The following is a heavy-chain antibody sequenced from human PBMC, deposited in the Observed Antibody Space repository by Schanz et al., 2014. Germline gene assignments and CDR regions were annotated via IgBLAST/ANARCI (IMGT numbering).Heavy chain of an antibody. Sequence: EVQLVEAGGGLVQPGGSLRLSCAASGFMFSNYWMSWVRQSPGKGLEWVANIKQDGSEKFYVDSVKGRFTISRDNAKNSLYLQINSLRADDTAVYYCARDRPSGYALDFWGQGTLVTVSS. CDR2: IKQDGSEK. CDR1: GFMFSNYW. V-gene: IGHV3-7*01. CDR3: ARDRPSGYALDF. D-gene: IGHD5-12*01. J-gene: IGHJ4*02.